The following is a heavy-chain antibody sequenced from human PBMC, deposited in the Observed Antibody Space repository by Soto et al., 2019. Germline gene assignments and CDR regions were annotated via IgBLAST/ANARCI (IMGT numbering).Heavy chain of an antibody. Sequence: PSQTLSLTCAISGDSVSSNSAAWNWIRQSPSRGLEWLGRTYYRSKWYNEYAVSVKSRITIKPDTSKNQFSLQLNSAIPEDTAVYYCAGMQDGALAYWGQGTLVTVSS. CDR3: AGMQDGALAY. V-gene: IGHV6-1*01. J-gene: IGHJ4*02. D-gene: IGHD1-26*01. CDR2: TYYRSKWYN. CDR1: GDSVSSNSAA.